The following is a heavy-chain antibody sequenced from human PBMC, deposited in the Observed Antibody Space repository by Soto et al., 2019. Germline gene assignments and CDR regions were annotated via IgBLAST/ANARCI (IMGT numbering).Heavy chain of an antibody. D-gene: IGHD6-19*01. CDR2: INACNGNT. V-gene: IGHV1-3*01. CDR1: GYTFTSYA. Sequence: ASVKVSCKASGYTFTSYAMHWVRQAPGQRLEWMGWINACNGNTKYSQKFQGRVTITRDTSTSTAYMELSSLRSEDTAVYYCARAPSGIAVTGPFDYWGQGTLVTVSS. J-gene: IGHJ4*02. CDR3: ARAPSGIAVTGPFDY.